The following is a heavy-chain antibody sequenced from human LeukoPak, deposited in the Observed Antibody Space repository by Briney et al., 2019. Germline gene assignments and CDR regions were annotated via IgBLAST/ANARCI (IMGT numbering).Heavy chain of an antibody. Sequence: GESLRISCKGSGYSFTNYWITWVRQMPGKGPEWMGIIYPADSDTKFSPSFQGQVTISADKSISTAYLQWSSLKASDTAVYYCARSPRDGYHDAFDIWGQGTMVTVSS. J-gene: IGHJ3*02. CDR2: IYPADSDT. D-gene: IGHD5-24*01. CDR1: GYSFTNYW. CDR3: ARSPRDGYHDAFDI. V-gene: IGHV5-51*01.